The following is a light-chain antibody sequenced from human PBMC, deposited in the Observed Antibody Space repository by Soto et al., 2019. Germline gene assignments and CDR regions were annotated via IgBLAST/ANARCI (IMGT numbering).Light chain of an antibody. Sequence: QPVLTQPPSASGTPGQRVTISCSGSSSNIGSKTVNWYQQLPGTAPKLLIYSNNQRPSGVPDRFSGSESGTSASLAISGLQSEDEADYYCAAWDDSLNGVVFGGGTKLTVL. CDR2: SNN. CDR3: AAWDDSLNGVV. J-gene: IGLJ2*01. V-gene: IGLV1-44*01. CDR1: SSNIGSKT.